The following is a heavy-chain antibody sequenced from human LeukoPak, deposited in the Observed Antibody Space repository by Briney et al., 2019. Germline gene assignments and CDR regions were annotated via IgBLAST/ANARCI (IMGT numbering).Heavy chain of an antibody. CDR1: GGSFSGYY. D-gene: IGHD3-10*01. Sequence: SETLSLTCAVYGGSFSGYYWSWIRQPPGKGREWIGEINHSGSTNYNPPLKSRVTISVDTSKNQFSLKLSSVTAADTAVYYCARAGAYYGSGIPLDIWGQGRMVTVSS. V-gene: IGHV4-34*01. CDR3: ARAGAYYGSGIPLDI. CDR2: INHSGST. J-gene: IGHJ3*02.